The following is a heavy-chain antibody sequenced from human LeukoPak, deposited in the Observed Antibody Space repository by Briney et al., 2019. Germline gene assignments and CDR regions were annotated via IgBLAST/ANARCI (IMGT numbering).Heavy chain of an antibody. CDR1: GFTFSSYS. V-gene: IGHV3-48*01. Sequence: GGSLRLSCAASGFTFSSYSMNWVRQAPGKGLEWVSYISSSSTTIYYADSVKGRFTISRDNAKNSLYLQMNSLRAEDTAVYYCARDWVAGRRSYTFDYWGQGTLVTVSS. D-gene: IGHD1-26*01. J-gene: IGHJ4*02. CDR3: ARDWVAGRRSYTFDY. CDR2: ISSSSTTI.